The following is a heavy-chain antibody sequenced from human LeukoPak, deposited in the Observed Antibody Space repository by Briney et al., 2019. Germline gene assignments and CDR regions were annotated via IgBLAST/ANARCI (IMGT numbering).Heavy chain of an antibody. D-gene: IGHD6-19*01. Sequence: ASVKVSCKASGYTFTSYYMHWVRQAPGQGLEWMGIINPSGGSTSYAQKFQGRVTMTRDTSTRTVYMELSSLRSEDTAVYYCARDSGTAGYSSGSSFDYWGQGTLVTVSS. V-gene: IGHV1-46*01. CDR2: INPSGGST. CDR1: GYTFTSYY. CDR3: ARDSGTAGYSSGSSFDY. J-gene: IGHJ4*02.